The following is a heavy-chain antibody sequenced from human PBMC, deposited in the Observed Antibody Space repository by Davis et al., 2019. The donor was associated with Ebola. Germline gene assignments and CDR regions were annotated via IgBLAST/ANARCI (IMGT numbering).Heavy chain of an antibody. D-gene: IGHD3-10*02. CDR3: ICSQQPFDY. J-gene: IGHJ4*02. V-gene: IGHV3-73*01. CDR1: GFTFSGSA. CDR2: IRSKANSYAT. Sequence: GESLKISCAASGFTFSGSAMHWVRQASGKGLEWVGRIRSKANSYATAYAASVKGRFTISRDDSKNMAYLQMNSLKTEDTAVYYCICSQQPFDYWGQGTLVTVSS.